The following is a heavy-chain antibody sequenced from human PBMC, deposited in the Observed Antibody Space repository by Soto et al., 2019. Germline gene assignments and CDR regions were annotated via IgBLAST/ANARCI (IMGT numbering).Heavy chain of an antibody. CDR1: GFTFSNAW. CDR3: TTDGHYYDILTGYSFNDY. CDR2: IKSKTDGGTT. V-gene: IGHV3-15*01. D-gene: IGHD3-9*01. J-gene: IGHJ4*02. Sequence: GGSLRLSCAASGFTFSNAWMSWVRQAPGKGLEWVGRIKSKTDGGTTDYAAPVKGRFTISRDDSKNTLYLQMNSLKTEDTAVYYCTTDGHYYDILTGYSFNDYWGQGTMVTVSS.